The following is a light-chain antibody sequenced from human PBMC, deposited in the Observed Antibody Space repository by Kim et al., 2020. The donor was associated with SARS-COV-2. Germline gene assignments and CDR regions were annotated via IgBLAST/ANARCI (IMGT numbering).Light chain of an antibody. CDR1: KLGDKY. Sequence: SYELTQPPSVSVSPGQTASITCSGDKLGDKYACWYQQKPGQSPVLVIYQDSKRPSGTPERFSGSNSGNTATLTISGTQAMDEADYYCQAWESSTVSYVFG. V-gene: IGLV3-1*01. J-gene: IGLJ6*01. CDR2: QDS. CDR3: QAWESSTVSYV.